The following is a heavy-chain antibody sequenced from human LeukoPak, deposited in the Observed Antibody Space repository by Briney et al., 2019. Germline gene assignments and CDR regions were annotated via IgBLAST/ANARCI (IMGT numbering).Heavy chain of an antibody. CDR1: GGSFSGYY. J-gene: IGHJ5*02. CDR2: INHSGST. D-gene: IGHD4-17*01. CDR3: ARSCPSINYGDYVTWNWFDP. Sequence: PSETLSLTCAVYGGSFSGYYWSWIRQPPGKGLEWIGEINHSGSTNYNPSLKSRVTISVETSKNQFSLKLRSVTAADTAVYYCARSCPSINYGDYVTWNWFDPWGQGTLVTVSS. V-gene: IGHV4-34*01.